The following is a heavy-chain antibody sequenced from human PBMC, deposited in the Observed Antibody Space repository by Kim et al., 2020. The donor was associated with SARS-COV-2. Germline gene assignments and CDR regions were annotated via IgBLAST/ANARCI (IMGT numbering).Heavy chain of an antibody. D-gene: IGHD6-19*01. V-gene: IGHV3-64*01. CDR2: ISSNGGST. CDR3: ARGRDSSRWYEFDY. CDR1: GFTFSSYA. Sequence: GGSLRLSCAASGFTFSSYAMHWVRQAPGKGLEYVSAISSNGGSTYYANSVKDRFTISRDNSKNTLYLQMGSLRAEDMAVYYCARGRDSSRWYEFDYWGQG. J-gene: IGHJ4*02.